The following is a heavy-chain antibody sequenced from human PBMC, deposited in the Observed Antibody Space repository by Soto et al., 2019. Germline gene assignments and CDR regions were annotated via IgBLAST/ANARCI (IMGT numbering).Heavy chain of an antibody. CDR2: IYSGGYT. V-gene: IGHV3-53*01. CDR1: GFTVSNNY. J-gene: IGHJ4*02. CDR3: ATRPGGGVY. D-gene: IGHD6-6*01. Sequence: EVQLVESGGGLIQPGGSLRLSCAVSGFTVSNNYMSWVRQAPGKGLEGVSVIYSGGYTAYGDSVKGRFTISRDNSKNTHYLQKKSLGPGDTAGYSGATRPGGGVYWGQGTLVTVSS.